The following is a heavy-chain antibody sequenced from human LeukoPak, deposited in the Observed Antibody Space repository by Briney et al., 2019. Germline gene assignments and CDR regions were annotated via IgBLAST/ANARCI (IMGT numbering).Heavy chain of an antibody. V-gene: IGHV4-34*01. CDR3: ARGSTVGKHYYFDY. CDR2: INHSGST. D-gene: IGHD4-17*01. J-gene: IGHJ4*02. CDR1: GGSFSGYY. Sequence: PSETLSLTCAVYGGSFSGYYWSWIRQPPGKGLEWIGEINHSGSTNYNPSLKSRVTISVDTSKNQFSLKLSSVTAADTAVYYCARGSTVGKHYYFDYWGQGTPVTVSS.